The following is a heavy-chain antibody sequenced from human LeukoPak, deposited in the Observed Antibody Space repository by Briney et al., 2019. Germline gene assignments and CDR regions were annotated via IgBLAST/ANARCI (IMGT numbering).Heavy chain of an antibody. Sequence: SVKVSCKASGGTFSSYAISWVRQAPGQGLEWMGGIIPIFGTANYAQKFQGRVTITTDESTSTAYMELSSLRSEDTAVYYCARGADCSSTSCPNYYYYYMDVWGKGTTVTVSS. V-gene: IGHV1-69*05. CDR3: ARGADCSSTSCPNYYYYYMDV. CDR1: GGTFSSYA. D-gene: IGHD2-2*01. CDR2: IIPIFGTA. J-gene: IGHJ6*03.